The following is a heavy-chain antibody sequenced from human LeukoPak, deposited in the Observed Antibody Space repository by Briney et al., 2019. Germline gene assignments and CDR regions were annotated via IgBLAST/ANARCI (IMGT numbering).Heavy chain of an antibody. Sequence: GASVKVSCKASGGTFSSYAISWVRQAPGQGLEWMGGIIPIFGTANYAQKFQGRVTITTDESTSTAYMELSSLRSKDTAVYYCASRRTTGTTRPVDYWGQGTLVTVSS. CDR2: IIPIFGTA. CDR1: GGTFSSYA. CDR3: ASRRTTGTTRPVDY. J-gene: IGHJ4*02. V-gene: IGHV1-69*05. D-gene: IGHD1-1*01.